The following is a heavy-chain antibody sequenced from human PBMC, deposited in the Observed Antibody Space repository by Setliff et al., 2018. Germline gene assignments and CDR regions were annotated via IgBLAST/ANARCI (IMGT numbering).Heavy chain of an antibody. CDR2: IFYSGDT. Sequence: SATLSLTCAVSGGSVTSHYWSWIRQPPGKGLEWIGFIFYSGDTNSNPSLKSRVTMSVDTSKNQFSLNLTSVTAADTAVYYCARASVVHAIAVGYWGQGTLVTVSS. V-gene: IGHV4-59*08. D-gene: IGHD2-15*01. J-gene: IGHJ4*02. CDR1: GGSVTSHY. CDR3: ARASVVHAIAVGY.